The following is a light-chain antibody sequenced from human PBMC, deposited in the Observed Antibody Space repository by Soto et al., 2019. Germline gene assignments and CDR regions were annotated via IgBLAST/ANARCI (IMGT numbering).Light chain of an antibody. CDR1: TSNIGSTSSIGSDY. CDR2: NNN. V-gene: IGLV1-51*01. Sequence: QSVLTQPPSASGTPGQRVTISCSGSTSNIGSTSSIGSDYVYWYQHHPGTAPKLLIYNNNQRPSGIRDRFSGSRSGTSATLDITGLQTGDGAVYYCVVWDSSLSAAVFGGGTKLTVL. CDR3: VVWDSSLSAAV. J-gene: IGLJ2*01.